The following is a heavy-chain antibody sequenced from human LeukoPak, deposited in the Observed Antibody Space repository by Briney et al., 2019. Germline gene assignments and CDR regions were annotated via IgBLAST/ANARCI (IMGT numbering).Heavy chain of an antibody. V-gene: IGHV3-66*01. J-gene: IGHJ4*02. D-gene: IGHD3-3*01. CDR2: IYDDGST. Sequence: GGSLRLSCVVSGLTVSRKFMNWVRQAPGKGLEWVSGIYDDGSTFYADSVKGRFTISRDNAKNTLYLQMNSLRAEDTAVYYCARSRDFWSGHAFDYWGQGTLVTVSS. CDR3: ARSRDFWSGHAFDY. CDR1: GLTVSRKF.